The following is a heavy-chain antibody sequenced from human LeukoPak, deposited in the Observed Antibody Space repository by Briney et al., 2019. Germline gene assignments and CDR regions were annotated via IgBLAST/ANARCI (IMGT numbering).Heavy chain of an antibody. CDR2: IKQDGSEK. V-gene: IGHV3-7*01. CDR3: ARARIAARTYYFDY. CDR1: GLTFSSYW. Sequence: GGSLRLSCAASGLTFSSYWMSWVRKAPGKGLEWVANIKQDGSEKYYVDSVKGRFTISRDNARNSLYLQMNSLRAEDTAVYYCARARIAARTYYFDYWGQGTLVTVSS. D-gene: IGHD6-6*01. J-gene: IGHJ4*02.